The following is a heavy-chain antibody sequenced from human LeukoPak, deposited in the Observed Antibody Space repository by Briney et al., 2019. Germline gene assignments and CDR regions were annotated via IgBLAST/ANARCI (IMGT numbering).Heavy chain of an antibody. CDR2: IYYSGST. V-gene: IGHV4-31*03. J-gene: IGHJ4*02. D-gene: IGHD2-15*01. CDR1: GGSISSGGYY. CDR3: ARAAYCSGGSCLDY. Sequence: SETLSLTCIVSGGSISSGGYYWSWIRQHPGKGLEWIGYIYYSGSTYYNPSLKSRVTISVDTSKNQFSLKLSSVTAADTAVYYCARAAYCSGGSCLDYWGQGTLVTVSS.